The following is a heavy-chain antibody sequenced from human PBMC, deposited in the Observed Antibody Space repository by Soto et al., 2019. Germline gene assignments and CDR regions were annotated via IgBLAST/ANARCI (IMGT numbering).Heavy chain of an antibody. CDR2: ITASGNSA. Sequence: EAQLLESGGGLVQPGGSLRLSCAASGFAFSNYAMTWVRQAPGKGLEWVSIITASGNSAYYGGAVKGRFTTSRDNTRSTIYLQMNGLRADDTAVYYCAKGDLLGDPLDFWGQGTLVTVSS. D-gene: IGHD3-16*01. CDR3: AKGDLLGDPLDF. V-gene: IGHV3-23*01. J-gene: IGHJ4*02. CDR1: GFAFSNYA.